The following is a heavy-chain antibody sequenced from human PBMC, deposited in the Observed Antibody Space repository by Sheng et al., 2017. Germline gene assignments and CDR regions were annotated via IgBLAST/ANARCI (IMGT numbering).Heavy chain of an antibody. CDR3: ARGSSSGWYIFDY. CDR1: GFTFSSYW. J-gene: IGHJ4*02. Sequence: EVQLVESGGGLVQPGGSLRLSCAASGFTFSSYWMSWVRQAPGKGLEWVANIKQDGSEKYYVDSVKGRFTISRDNAKNSLYLQMNSLRAEDTAVYYCARGSSSGWYIFDYWGQGTLVTVSS. D-gene: IGHD6-19*01. V-gene: IGHV3-7*01. CDR2: IKQDGSEK.